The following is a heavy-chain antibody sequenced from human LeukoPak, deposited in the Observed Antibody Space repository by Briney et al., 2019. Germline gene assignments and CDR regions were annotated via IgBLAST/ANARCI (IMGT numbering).Heavy chain of an antibody. Sequence: GGSLRLSCAASGFTFSNAGMSWVRQAPGKGLEWVAVITYDGNNQYYADSVKGRFTVSRDNSRSTVCLQMDSLRGEDTAVYYCARAPVRGVVAGVDYWGQGTLVTVSS. J-gene: IGHJ4*02. CDR2: ITYDGNNQ. CDR3: ARAPVRGVVAGVDY. D-gene: IGHD6-19*01. CDR1: GFTFSNAG. V-gene: IGHV3-30-3*01.